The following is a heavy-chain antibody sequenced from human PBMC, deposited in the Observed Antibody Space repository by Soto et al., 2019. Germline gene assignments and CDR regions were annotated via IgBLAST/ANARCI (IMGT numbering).Heavy chain of an antibody. J-gene: IGHJ6*02. Sequence: SETLSLTCTVSGGSISSYYWSWIRQPPGKGLEWIGYIYYSGSTNYNPSLKSRVTISVDTSKNQFSLKLSSVTAADTAVYYCARVLTTVRYYYYYGMDVWGQGTTVTVSS. V-gene: IGHV4-59*01. CDR3: ARVLTTVRYYYYYGMDV. CDR1: GGSISSYY. CDR2: IYYSGST. D-gene: IGHD4-17*01.